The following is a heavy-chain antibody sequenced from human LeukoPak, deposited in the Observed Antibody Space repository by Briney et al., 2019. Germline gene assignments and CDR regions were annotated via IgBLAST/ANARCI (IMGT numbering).Heavy chain of an antibody. CDR2: ISAYNGNT. CDR3: ARVYYDFWSGYEYDAFDI. CDR1: GYTFTSYG. Sequence: ASVKVSCKASGYTFTSYGISWVRQAPGQGLEWMGWISAYNGNTNYAQKLQGRVTMTTDTSTSTAYMELRSLRSDDAAVYYCARVYYDFWSGYEYDAFDIWGQGTMVTVSS. V-gene: IGHV1-18*01. D-gene: IGHD3-3*01. J-gene: IGHJ3*02.